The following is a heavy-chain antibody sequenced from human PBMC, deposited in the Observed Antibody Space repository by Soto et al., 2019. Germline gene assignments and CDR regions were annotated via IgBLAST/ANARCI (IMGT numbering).Heavy chain of an antibody. CDR2: ISYDGSNR. V-gene: IGHV3-30*18. J-gene: IGHJ4*02. Sequence: GGSLRLSCAASGFTFSSYGMFWVRQAPGRGLEWVAFISYDGSNRCSDSVKGRFTISRDNSKNTLYLQMNSLRTEDTAVYYCAKGSYSGRYSDFDYWGQGTLVTVSS. D-gene: IGHD1-26*01. CDR1: GFTFSSYG. CDR3: AKGSYSGRYSDFDY.